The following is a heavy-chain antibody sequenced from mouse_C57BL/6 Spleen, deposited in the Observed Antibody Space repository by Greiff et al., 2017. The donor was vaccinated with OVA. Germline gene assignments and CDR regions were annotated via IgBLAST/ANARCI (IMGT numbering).Heavy chain of an antibody. CDR3: ARDRRYFDY. V-gene: IGHV5-4*01. CDR2: ISDGGSYT. Sequence: EVQLVESGGGLVKPGGSLKLSCAASGFTFSSYAMSWVRQTPEKRLEWVATISDGGSYTYYPDNVKGRFTISRDNAKNNLYLQMSHLKSDDTAMYYCARDRRYFDYWGQGTTLTVSS. CDR1: GFTFSSYA. J-gene: IGHJ2*01.